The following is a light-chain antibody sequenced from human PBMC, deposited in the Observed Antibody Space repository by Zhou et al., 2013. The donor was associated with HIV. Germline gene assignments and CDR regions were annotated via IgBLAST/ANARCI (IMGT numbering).Light chain of an antibody. J-gene: IGKJ4*01. CDR1: QSISSY. CDR2: AAS. V-gene: IGKV1-39*01. CDR3: QKYNSAPLT. Sequence: DIQMTQSPSFLSASVGDRVTITCRASQSISSYLNWYQQKPGKAPKLLIYAASSLQSGVPSRFSGSGSGTDFTLTISSLQPEDVATYYCQKYNSAPLTFGGGTKVE.